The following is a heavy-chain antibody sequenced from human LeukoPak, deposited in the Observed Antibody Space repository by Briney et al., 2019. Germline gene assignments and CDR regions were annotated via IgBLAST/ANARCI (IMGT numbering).Heavy chain of an antibody. CDR2: THFSGSS. CDR1: GSSIGRHY. CDR3: ARAKAAGSYDF. D-gene: IGHD6-13*01. Sequence: SETLSLTCSVSGSSIGRHYWTWIRQPPGKGVEWIGYTHFSGSSNYNPSLKSRATTSLDRAKNQISLTLTSVTAADTAVYFCARAKAAGSYDFWGKGTLVTVSS. J-gene: IGHJ4*02. V-gene: IGHV4-59*11.